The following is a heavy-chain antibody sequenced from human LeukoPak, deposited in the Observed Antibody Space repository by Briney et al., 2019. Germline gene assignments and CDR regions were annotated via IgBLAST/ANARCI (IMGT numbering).Heavy chain of an antibody. CDR2: IYHSGST. D-gene: IGHD5-18*01. J-gene: IGHJ6*02. CDR3: ARGSAGYSLTPYAMDV. CDR1: GGSTSNGGYF. V-gene: IGHV4-30-2*01. Sequence: PSETLSLTCTVSGGSTSNGGYFWSWIRQPPGKGLEWIGYIYHSGSTSYNPSLKSRFTISQDRSKNQFSLKLSSVTAADTAVYYCARGSAGYSLTPYAMDVWGQGTTVTVSS.